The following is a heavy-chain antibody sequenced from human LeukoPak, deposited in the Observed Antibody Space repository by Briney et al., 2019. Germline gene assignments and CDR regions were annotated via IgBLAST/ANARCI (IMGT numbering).Heavy chain of an antibody. CDR3: ASDTGYFDSTTLGY. D-gene: IGHD2/OR15-2a*01. J-gene: IGHJ4*02. Sequence: ASVKVSYKASGGTFSSYAISWVRQAPGQGLEWMGGIIPIFGTANYAQKFQGRVTITTDESTSTAYMELSSLRSEDTAVYYCASDTGYFDSTTLGYWGQGTLVTVSS. CDR2: IIPIFGTA. V-gene: IGHV1-69*05. CDR1: GGTFSSYA.